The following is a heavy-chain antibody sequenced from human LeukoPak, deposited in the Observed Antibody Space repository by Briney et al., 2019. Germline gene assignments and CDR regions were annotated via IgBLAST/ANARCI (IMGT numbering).Heavy chain of an antibody. V-gene: IGHV3-23*01. CDR2: ICGSDGSR. J-gene: IGHJ4*02. CDR3: AKGGSPSCYSSSGY. Sequence: GGSLRLSCAASGFTFSTYAMSCVRQAPGKGLEWVSAICGSDGSRYYADSVKGRFTISRDNSKNTLYLQMNSLRGEDTAVYYCAKGGSPSCYSSSGYWGQGTLVTVSS. CDR1: GFTFSTYA. D-gene: IGHD2-2*01.